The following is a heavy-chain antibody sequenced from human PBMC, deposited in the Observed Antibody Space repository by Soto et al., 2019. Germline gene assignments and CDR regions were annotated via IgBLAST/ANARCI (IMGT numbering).Heavy chain of an antibody. D-gene: IGHD1-26*01. CDR2: ISGSGGST. J-gene: IGHJ1*01. CDR1: GFTFSRFA. CDR3: ATAIGSYSLEFFQD. Sequence: GGSLRLSCAVSGFTFSRFAMSWVRQAPGKGLEWVSVISGSGGSTYYADSVKGRFTISRDNSKNSLSLQMHSVIPEDTAVYYCATAIGSYSLEFFQDWGQGTLVTVSS. V-gene: IGHV3-23*01.